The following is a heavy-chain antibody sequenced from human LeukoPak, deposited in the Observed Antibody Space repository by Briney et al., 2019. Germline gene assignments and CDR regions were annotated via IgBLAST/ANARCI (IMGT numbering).Heavy chain of an antibody. D-gene: IGHD3-10*01. V-gene: IGHV1-69*01. CDR2: IIPIFATA. CDR1: GGTFSSYA. CDR3: ARAVRRPLDDAFDI. J-gene: IGHJ3*02. Sequence: GSSVKVSCKASGGTFSSYAISWVRQAPGQGLEWMGGIIPIFATANYAQKFQGRVTITADESTSTAYMELSSLRSEDTAVYYCARAVRRPLDDAFDIWGQGTMVTVSS.